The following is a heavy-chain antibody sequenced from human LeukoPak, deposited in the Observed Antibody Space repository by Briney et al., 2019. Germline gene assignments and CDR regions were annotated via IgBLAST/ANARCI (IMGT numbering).Heavy chain of an antibody. V-gene: IGHV4-4*02. CDR1: GVSISSTNW. Sequence: PSGTLSLTCAVSGVSISSTNWWSWVRQPPGKGLEWIGEIYHRGSANYNPSLKGRVTVSMDKSNNQFSLTLISVTAADTAVYYCARNPRDGYTFDYWGQGTLVTVSS. J-gene: IGHJ4*02. D-gene: IGHD5-24*01. CDR3: ARNPRDGYTFDY. CDR2: IYHRGSA.